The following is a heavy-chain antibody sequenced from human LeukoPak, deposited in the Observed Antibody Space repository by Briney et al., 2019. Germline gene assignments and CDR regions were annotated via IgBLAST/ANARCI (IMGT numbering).Heavy chain of an antibody. CDR2: ISSSSSYI. Sequence: GGSLRVSCAASGFTFSSYSMNWVRQAPGKGLEWVSSISSSSSYIYYADSVKGRFTIPRDNAKNSLYLQMNRLRAEDTAVYYCARDGRSYDSSGYHLYYFDYWGQGTLVTVSS. CDR3: ARDGRSYDSSGYHLYYFDY. V-gene: IGHV3-21*01. J-gene: IGHJ4*02. D-gene: IGHD3-22*01. CDR1: GFTFSSYS.